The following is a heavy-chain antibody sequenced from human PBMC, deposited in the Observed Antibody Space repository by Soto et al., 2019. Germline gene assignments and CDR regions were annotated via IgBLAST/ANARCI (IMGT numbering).Heavy chain of an antibody. CDR3: ARVERSRAIAAAGIAYDY. J-gene: IGHJ4*02. Sequence: SETLSLTCTVSGGSIRSGGHYRSWIRQHPGKGLEWIGHIYYSGSTYYNPSLKSRVTISVDTSKNQFSLNLSSVTAADTAVYYCARVERSRAIAAAGIAYDYWGQGTLVTVSS. V-gene: IGHV4-30-4*08. CDR1: GGSIRSGGHY. CDR2: IYYSGST. D-gene: IGHD6-13*01.